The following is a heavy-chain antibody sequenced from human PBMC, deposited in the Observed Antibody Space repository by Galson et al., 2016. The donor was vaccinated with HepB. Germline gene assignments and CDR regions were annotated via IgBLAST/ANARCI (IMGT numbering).Heavy chain of an antibody. D-gene: IGHD2/OR15-2a*01. CDR1: GGSISTINW. CDR3: ARNGFYCLDY. V-gene: IGHV4-4*02. CDR2: IYHGGNT. Sequence: SETLSLTCAVSGGSISTINWWSWVRQPPGKGLEWIGEIYHGGNTNYNPSLKSRVTISVDNFKNQFSLKLTSVTAADTAVYYCARNGFYCLDYWGQGILVTVSS. J-gene: IGHJ4*02.